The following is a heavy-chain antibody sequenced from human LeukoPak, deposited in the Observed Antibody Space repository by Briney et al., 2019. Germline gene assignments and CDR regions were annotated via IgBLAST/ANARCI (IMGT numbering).Heavy chain of an antibody. D-gene: IGHD5-18*01. V-gene: IGHV1-18*01. CDR3: ARDRGTWIQLLLRDH. CDR1: GYTFTSYG. Sequence: GASVKVSCKASGYTFTSYGISWVRQAPGQGLEWMGWISAYNGNTNYAQKFQGRVTVTTDTSTSTAYMELRSLRSDDTAVYYCARDRGTWIQLLLRDHWGEGTLVSVSS. CDR2: ISAYNGNT. J-gene: IGHJ4*02.